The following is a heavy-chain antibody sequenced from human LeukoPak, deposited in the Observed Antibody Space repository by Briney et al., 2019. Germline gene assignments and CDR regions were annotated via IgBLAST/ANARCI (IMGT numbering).Heavy chain of an antibody. D-gene: IGHD2-21*02. CDR3: ATKITMLTRMYYFDF. J-gene: IGHJ4*02. CDR2: FDPEDGET. CDR1: GYTLTGLS. V-gene: IGHV1-24*01. Sequence: GASVKVSCKLSGYTLTGLSMHWVRQAPGKGLEWMGGFDPEDGETFYAQKFQGRVTMTEDTATDTAYMELNSLRSEDTAVYYCATKITMLTRMYYFDFWGQGTLVTVSS.